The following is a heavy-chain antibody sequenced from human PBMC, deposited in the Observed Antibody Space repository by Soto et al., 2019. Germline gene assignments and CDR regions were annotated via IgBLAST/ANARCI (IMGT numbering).Heavy chain of an antibody. J-gene: IGHJ5*01. CDR2: IIPIYGTA. Sequence: HRQGLEWMGGIIPIYGTANYAQKFQGRVTIIADKSTSTADMELSSLRSEDTAVYYCARDLGGCSGGRCRYNWFEFWGKGTLVIVFS. D-gene: IGHD2-15*01. CDR3: ARDLGGCSGGRCRYNWFEF. V-gene: IGHV1-69*06.